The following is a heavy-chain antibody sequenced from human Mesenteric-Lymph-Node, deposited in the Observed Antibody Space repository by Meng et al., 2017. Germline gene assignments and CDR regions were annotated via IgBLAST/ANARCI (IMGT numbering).Heavy chain of an antibody. CDR1: CDSTTTDDYD. J-gene: IGHJ5*02. V-gene: IGHV4-30-2*01. D-gene: IGHD3-10*01. CDR2: IYHRVNI. CDR3: GRDTRRGPGWFDP. Sequence: LLRPTRPFSPPFSAACDSTTTDDYDWTWNRQPPRNGLKWFGNIYHRVNIYYTPSLMSRVTISVDKSTNQFSLKLTSLPAADTAVYEWGRDTRRGPGWFDPWGQGTLVTVSS.